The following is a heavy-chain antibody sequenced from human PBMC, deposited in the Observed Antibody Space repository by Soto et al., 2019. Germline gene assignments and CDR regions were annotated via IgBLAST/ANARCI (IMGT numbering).Heavy chain of an antibody. V-gene: IGHV3-7*03. CDR1: GFTFSSYW. J-gene: IGHJ3*02. D-gene: IGHD3-9*01. Sequence: GGSLRLSCAASGFTFSSYWMSWVRQAPGKGLEWVANIKQDGSEKYYVDSVKGRFTISRDNAKNSLYLQMNSLRAEDTAVYYCAKALKGAYGWLLEVFDIWGQGNRVNVS. CDR3: AKALKGAYGWLLEVFDI. CDR2: IKQDGSEK.